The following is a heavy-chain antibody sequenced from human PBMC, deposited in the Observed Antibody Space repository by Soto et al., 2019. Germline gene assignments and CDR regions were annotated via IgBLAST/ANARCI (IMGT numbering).Heavy chain of an antibody. CDR2: IYYSGST. J-gene: IGHJ4*02. Sequence: SETLSLTCTVSGGSISSGDYYWSWIRQPPGKGLEWIGYIYYSGSTYYNPSLMSRVTISVDTSKNQFSLKLSSVTAADTAVYYCARCASSCSLGFWGQGTLVTVSS. CDR1: GGSISSGDYY. V-gene: IGHV4-30-4*01. CDR3: ARCASSCSLGF. D-gene: IGHD2-15*01.